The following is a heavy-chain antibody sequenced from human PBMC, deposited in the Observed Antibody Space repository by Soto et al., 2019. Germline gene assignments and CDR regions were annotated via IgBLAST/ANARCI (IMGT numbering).Heavy chain of an antibody. D-gene: IGHD3-3*01. V-gene: IGHV1-24*01. CDR2: FDPEDGET. Sequence: ASVKVSCKVSGYTLTELSMHWVRQAPGKGLEWMGGFDPEDGETIYAQKFQGRVTMTEDTSTNTAYMELSSLRSEDTAVYYCARVPRSSTIFGVVTRPGAFDIWGQGTMVTVSS. J-gene: IGHJ3*02. CDR3: ARVPRSSTIFGVVTRPGAFDI. CDR1: GYTLTELS.